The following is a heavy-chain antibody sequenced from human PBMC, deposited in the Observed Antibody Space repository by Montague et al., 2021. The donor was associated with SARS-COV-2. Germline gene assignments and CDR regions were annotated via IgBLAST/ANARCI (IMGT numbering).Heavy chain of an antibody. CDR2: MYDSGST. D-gene: IGHD2-15*01. Sequence: TLSLTCTVSGDSISSSSYYWGWIRQHPGKGLEWIGYMYDSGSTYYNPSLTSRVTMSLDTSKNQFSLKLSSVTAADTAVYYCARGDGVVVAAPYIWGQGTMVTVSS. J-gene: IGHJ3*02. CDR3: ARGDGVVVAAPYI. V-gene: IGHV4-31*03. CDR1: GDSISSSSYY.